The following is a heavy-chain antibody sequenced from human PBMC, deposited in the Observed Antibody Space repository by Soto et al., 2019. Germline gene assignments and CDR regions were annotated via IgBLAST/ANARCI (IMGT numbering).Heavy chain of an antibody. D-gene: IGHD5-18*01. V-gene: IGHV1-69*02. Sequence: QVQLVQSGAEVKKPGSSVKVSCKASGGSFNSYSVSWVRQAPGQGLEWMGRIVPDFDLVNYAQKFQDRITITAEKFTSTVYMEVSSLKSEDTAVYFCASHEMVTDYWGQGTLVTVSS. J-gene: IGHJ4*02. CDR1: GGSFNSYS. CDR3: ASHEMVTDY. CDR2: IVPDFDLV.